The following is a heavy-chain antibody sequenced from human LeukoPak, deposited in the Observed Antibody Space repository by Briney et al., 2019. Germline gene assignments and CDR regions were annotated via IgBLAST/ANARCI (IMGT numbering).Heavy chain of an antibody. Sequence: PSETLSLTCTVSGGSISSYQWSWIRQPPGKGLEWIGYMYYSGSTKYNPSLKSRVTISGDTSKNQFSLKLISVTAADAAVYYCARHFVTYPHYFDYWGQGTLVTVSS. D-gene: IGHD2-21*01. V-gene: IGHV4-59*08. CDR1: GGSISSYQ. CDR3: ARHFVTYPHYFDY. J-gene: IGHJ4*02. CDR2: MYYSGST.